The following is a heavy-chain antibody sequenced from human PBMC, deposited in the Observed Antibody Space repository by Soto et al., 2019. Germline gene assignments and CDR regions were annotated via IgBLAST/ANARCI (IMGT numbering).Heavy chain of an antibody. D-gene: IGHD5-12*01. CDR1: GGSFSGYY. V-gene: IGHV4-34*01. Sequence: SETLSLTCAVYGGSFSGYYWSWIRQPPGKGLEWIGEINHSGSTNYNPSLKSRVTISVDTSKNQFSLTVTSVTAADTAVYYCARWIVARDTFDYWSQGTLVTVSS. CDR2: INHSGST. CDR3: ARWIVARDTFDY. J-gene: IGHJ4*02.